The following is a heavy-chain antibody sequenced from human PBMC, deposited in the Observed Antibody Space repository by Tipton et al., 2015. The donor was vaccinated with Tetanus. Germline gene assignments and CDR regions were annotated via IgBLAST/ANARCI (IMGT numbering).Heavy chain of an antibody. Sequence: QSGAEVKKPGASVKVSCQATGYSFISHYIHWVRQAPGQGLEWLAIINPEGGSTNYPRKFQGRLTVTRDTSTSTVYMELSSLRSEYTAVYYCARDGGSYYTDCWGQGTPVTVSS. J-gene: IGHJ4*02. CDR1: GYSFISHY. CDR2: INPEGGST. V-gene: IGHV1-46*01. CDR3: ARDGGSYYTDC. D-gene: IGHD1-26*01.